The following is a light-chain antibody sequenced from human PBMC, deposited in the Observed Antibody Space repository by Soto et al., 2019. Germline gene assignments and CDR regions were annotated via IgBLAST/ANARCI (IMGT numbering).Light chain of an antibody. Sequence: IVMTQSPELLRVRLGESSTITCHSDKSVVYDFNNKNYLAWYQQKPGQPLKKIIHWGSVRYYGVSDRFSGSGSATDFTLTISSLQVEDVAVYYCHKYYTLPLNCGGGNKVDIK. CDR3: HKYYTLPLN. CDR1: KSVVYDFNNKNY. CDR2: WGS. J-gene: IGKJ4*01. V-gene: IGKV4-1*01.